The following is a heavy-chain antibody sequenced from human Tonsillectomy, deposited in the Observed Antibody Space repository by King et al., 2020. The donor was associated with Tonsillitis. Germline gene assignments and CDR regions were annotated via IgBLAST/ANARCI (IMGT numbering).Heavy chain of an antibody. V-gene: IGHV4-31*03. Sequence: VQLQESGPGLVKPSQTLSLTCTVSGGSISSGGYYWSWIRQHPGKGLEWIGYIYYSGSTYYKPSLKSRVTISVDTYKNQFSLKLSSVTAADTALYYCARGSGSPGGAFDIWGQGTMFTVSS. CDR3: ARGSGSPGGAFDI. CDR1: GGSISSGGYY. CDR2: IYYSGST. J-gene: IGHJ3*02. D-gene: IGHD3-10*01.